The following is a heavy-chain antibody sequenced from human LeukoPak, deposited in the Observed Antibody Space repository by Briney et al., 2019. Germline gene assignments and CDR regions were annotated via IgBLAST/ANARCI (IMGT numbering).Heavy chain of an antibody. CDR3: ATLLRGFGGNPAFDY. J-gene: IGHJ4*02. CDR1: GFTFSSYA. V-gene: IGHV3-23*01. D-gene: IGHD3-10*01. CDR2: ISGSGGST. Sequence: PGGSLRLSCAASGFTFSSYAMSWVRQAPGKGLEWVSAISGSGGSTYYADSVKGRFTISRDNSKNTLYLQMNSLRAEDTAVYYCATLLRGFGGNPAFDYWGQGTLVTVSS.